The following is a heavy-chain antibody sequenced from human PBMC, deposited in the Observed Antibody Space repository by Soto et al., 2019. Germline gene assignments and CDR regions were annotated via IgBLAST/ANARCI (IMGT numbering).Heavy chain of an antibody. Sequence: QLQLQESGSGLVKPSQTLSLTCAVSGGSISSVGYSWSWIRQPPGKGLEWIGYIYHSGSTYYNPSLKSRVTISVDRSKNQSSLKLSSVTAADTAVYYCARAHYGDYGYGMDVWGQGTTVTVSS. J-gene: IGHJ6*02. CDR2: IYHSGST. CDR1: GGSISSVGYS. CDR3: ARAHYGDYGYGMDV. D-gene: IGHD4-17*01. V-gene: IGHV4-30-2*01.